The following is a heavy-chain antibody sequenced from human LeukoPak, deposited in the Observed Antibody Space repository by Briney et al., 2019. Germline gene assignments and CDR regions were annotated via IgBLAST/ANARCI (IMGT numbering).Heavy chain of an antibody. V-gene: IGHV3-64*03. Sequence: GGSLRPSCSASGFTFSTYAMRWVRQAPGKGLEYVSAISSDGIRTYYADSVKGRFTISRDNSKNTVYVQMSSLRSEDTAVYYCVRWVTGLDYWGQGILVTVSS. CDR2: ISSDGIRT. CDR1: GFTFSTYA. J-gene: IGHJ4*02. CDR3: VRWVTGLDY. D-gene: IGHD2-21*02.